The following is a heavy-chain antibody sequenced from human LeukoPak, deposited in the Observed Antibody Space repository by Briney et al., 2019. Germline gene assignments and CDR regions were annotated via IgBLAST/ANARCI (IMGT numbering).Heavy chain of an antibody. V-gene: IGHV1-2*02. CDR1: GYTFTGYY. CDR2: INPNSGGT. Sequence: ASVTVSCKASGYTFTGYYMHWVRQAPGQGLEWMGWINPNSGGTNYAQKFQGRVTMTRDTSISTAYMELSRLRSDDTAVYYCARDPFRYDFWSGYYRNWFDPWGQGTLVTVSS. CDR3: ARDPFRYDFWSGYYRNWFDP. D-gene: IGHD3-3*01. J-gene: IGHJ5*02.